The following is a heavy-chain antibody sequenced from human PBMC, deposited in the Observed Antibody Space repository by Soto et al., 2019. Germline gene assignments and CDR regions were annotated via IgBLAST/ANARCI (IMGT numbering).Heavy chain of an antibody. CDR3: ARAFDDSGAQRDY. D-gene: IGHD4-17*01. V-gene: IGHV4-31*03. CDR2: IYYSGST. Sequence: QVQLQESGPGLVKPSQTLSLTCTVSGGSISSVSYYWSWIRQHPGKGLEWIGYIYYSGSTYYNPSFSRRVTIYVATSKIHFSLKLASVTAADTAVYYCARAFDDSGAQRDYWGQGTLVTVSS. CDR1: GGSISSVSYY. J-gene: IGHJ4*02.